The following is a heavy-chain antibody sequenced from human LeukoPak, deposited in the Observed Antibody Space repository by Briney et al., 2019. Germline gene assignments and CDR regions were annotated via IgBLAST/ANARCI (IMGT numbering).Heavy chain of an antibody. Sequence: GGSLRLSCAASGFTLSKYWMHSVRHAPGKGLVWVSRINSDGINTSYADSAKGRFTISRDNATNTLNLQMHSLRAEDTAVYYCARDLGQYYDTSDNWFDPWGQGTLVTVSS. D-gene: IGHD3-22*01. CDR1: GFTLSKYW. J-gene: IGHJ5*02. V-gene: IGHV3-74*01. CDR2: INSDGINT. CDR3: ARDLGQYYDTSDNWFDP.